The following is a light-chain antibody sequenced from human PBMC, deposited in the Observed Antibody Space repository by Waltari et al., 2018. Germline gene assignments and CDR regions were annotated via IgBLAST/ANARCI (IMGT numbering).Light chain of an antibody. CDR2: DAS. CDR3: QQRSNWTPHT. CDR1: QSVGSY. J-gene: IGKJ2*01. Sequence: EIVLTQSPDTLSLSPGATATLSCRASQSVGSYLAWYQHKPGQPPRLLIYDASNRATGVPARFRGSGSGTDFTLTISSLEAEDFAVYYCQQRSNWTPHTFGQGARLEIK. V-gene: IGKV3-11*01.